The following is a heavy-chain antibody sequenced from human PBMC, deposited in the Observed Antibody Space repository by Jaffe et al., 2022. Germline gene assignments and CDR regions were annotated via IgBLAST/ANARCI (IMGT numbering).Heavy chain of an antibody. CDR2: IYYSGSS. J-gene: IGHJ4*02. V-gene: IGHV4-59*01. D-gene: IGHD2-2*01. CDR1: GGSISGYY. Sequence: QVQLQESGPGLVKPSETLSLTCTVSGGSISGYYWTWIRQTPGKGLEWIGYIYYSGSSTYNPSLKSRVTISVDASKNQFSLKLSSVTAADTAVYYCARGGSSWYFDYWGQGTLVTVSS. CDR3: ARGGSSWYFDY.